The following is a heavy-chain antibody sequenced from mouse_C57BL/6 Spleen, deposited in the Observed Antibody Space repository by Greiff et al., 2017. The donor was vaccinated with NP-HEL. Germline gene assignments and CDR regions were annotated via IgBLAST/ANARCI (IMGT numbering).Heavy chain of an antibody. V-gene: IGHV1-22*01. CDR3: ARRDYGSRGGTGAMDY. CDR2: INPNNGGT. J-gene: IGHJ4*01. CDR1: GYTFTDYN. Sequence: EVQLQQSGPELVKPGASVKMSCKASGYTFTDYNMHWVKQSHGKSLEWIGYINPNNGGTSYNQKFKGKATLTVNKSSSTAYMELRSLTSEDSAVYYCARRDYGSRGGTGAMDYWGQGTSVTVSS. D-gene: IGHD1-1*01.